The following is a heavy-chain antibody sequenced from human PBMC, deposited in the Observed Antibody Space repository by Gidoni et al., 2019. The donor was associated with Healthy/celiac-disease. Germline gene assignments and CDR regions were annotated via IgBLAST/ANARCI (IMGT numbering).Heavy chain of an antibody. D-gene: IGHD6-13*01. V-gene: IGHV1-69*02. CDR2: SIPILGIA. Sequence: QVQLVQSGAEVKKPGSSVKVSCKASGGTFSSYTISWVRQAPGQGLEWMGRSIPILGIANYAQKFQGRVTITADKSTSTAYMELSSLRSEDTAVYYCARGRDSSSWYDYWGQGTLVTVSS. CDR1: GGTFSSYT. CDR3: ARGRDSSSWYDY. J-gene: IGHJ4*02.